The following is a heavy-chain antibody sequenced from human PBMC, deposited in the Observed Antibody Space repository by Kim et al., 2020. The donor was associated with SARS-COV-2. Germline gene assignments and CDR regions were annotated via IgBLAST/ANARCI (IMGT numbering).Heavy chain of an antibody. Sequence: QGRVTITADESTSTAYMELSSLRSEDTAVYYCARDKKLVGRGYYYYGMDVWGQGTTVTVSS. J-gene: IGHJ6*02. D-gene: IGHD1-1*01. V-gene: IGHV1-69*01. CDR3: ARDKKLVGRGYYYYGMDV.